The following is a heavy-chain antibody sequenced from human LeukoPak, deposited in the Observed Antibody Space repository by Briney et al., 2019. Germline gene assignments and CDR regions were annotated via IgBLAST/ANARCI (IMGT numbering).Heavy chain of an antibody. CDR2: IFHSGST. CDR3: ARSPTRRVPEDY. Sequence: SETLSLTCTVSSDSIFTSNWWSWVRQPPGKGLEWIGQIFHSGSTSYSPSLKSRVTLSMDKSKNQISLRLTSVTAAATAVYYCARSPTRRVPEDYWGQGTLVTVSS. V-gene: IGHV4-4*02. CDR1: SDSIFTSNW. J-gene: IGHJ4*02. D-gene: IGHD2-2*01.